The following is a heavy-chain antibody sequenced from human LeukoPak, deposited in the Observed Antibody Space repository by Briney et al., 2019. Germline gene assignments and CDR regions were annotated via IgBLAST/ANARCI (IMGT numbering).Heavy chain of an antibody. V-gene: IGHV3-30*04. Sequence: GRSLRLSCAASGFTFSSYAMHWVRQAPGKGLEWVAVISYDGSNKYYADSVKGRFTISRDNSKKTLYLQMNSLRAEDTAVYYCARSRYNLDYWGQGTLVTVSS. CDR1: GFTFSSYA. D-gene: IGHD5-24*01. CDR2: ISYDGSNK. CDR3: ARSRYNLDY. J-gene: IGHJ4*02.